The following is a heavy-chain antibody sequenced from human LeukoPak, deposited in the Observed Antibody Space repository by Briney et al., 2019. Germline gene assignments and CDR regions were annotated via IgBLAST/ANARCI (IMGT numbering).Heavy chain of an antibody. Sequence: PSETLSLTCTVSGVSISSGGYYWSWIRQHPGKGLEWIGYIYYSGSTYYNPSLKSRVTISVDTSKNQFSLKLSSVTAADTAVYYCARGGVTTYLDYWGQGTLVTVSS. CDR2: IYYSGST. J-gene: IGHJ4*02. CDR1: GVSISSGGYY. D-gene: IGHD4-17*01. V-gene: IGHV4-31*03. CDR3: ARGGVTTYLDY.